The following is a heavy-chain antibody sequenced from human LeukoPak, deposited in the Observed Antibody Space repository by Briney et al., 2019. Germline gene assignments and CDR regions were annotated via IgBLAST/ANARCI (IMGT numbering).Heavy chain of an antibody. J-gene: IGHJ4*02. D-gene: IGHD4-17*01. Sequence: SETLSLTCTVSGGSISSYYWSWIRQPPGKGLEWIGYIYYSGSTYYNPSLKSRVTISVDTSKNQFSLKLSSVTAADTAVYYCARNDYGVPFDYWGQGTLVTVSS. CDR2: IYYSGST. V-gene: IGHV4-30-4*01. CDR1: GGSISSYY. CDR3: ARNDYGVPFDY.